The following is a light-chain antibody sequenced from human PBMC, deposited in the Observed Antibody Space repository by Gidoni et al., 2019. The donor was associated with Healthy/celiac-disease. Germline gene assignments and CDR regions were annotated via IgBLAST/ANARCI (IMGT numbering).Light chain of an antibody. V-gene: IGKV3-20*01. J-gene: IGKJ1*01. CDR1: QSVSSSY. Sequence: EIELTQSPGTLSVSPGERATLSCRASQSVSSSYLAWYQQKPGQAPRLLIYGASSRATGIPDRFSGSGSGTDFTLTISRLEPEDFAVYYCQQERTFGQGTKVEIK. CDR2: GAS. CDR3: QQERT.